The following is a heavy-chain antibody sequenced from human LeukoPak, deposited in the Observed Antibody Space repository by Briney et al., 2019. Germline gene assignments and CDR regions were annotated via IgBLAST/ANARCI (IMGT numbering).Heavy chain of an antibody. CDR2: IKQDGSEK. Sequence: GGSLRLSCAASGFTFSSYWMSWVRQAPGKGLEWVANIKQDGSEKYYVDSVKGRFTISRDNAKNSLYLQMNSLRAEDTAVYYCARFPYSSSTFRAFDIWGQGTMVTVSS. CDR1: GFTFSSYW. CDR3: ARFPYSSSTFRAFDI. V-gene: IGHV3-7*05. J-gene: IGHJ3*02. D-gene: IGHD6-6*01.